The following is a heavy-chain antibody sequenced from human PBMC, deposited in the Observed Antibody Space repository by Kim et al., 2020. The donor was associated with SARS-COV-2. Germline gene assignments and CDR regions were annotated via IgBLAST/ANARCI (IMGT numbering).Heavy chain of an antibody. Sequence: GGSLRLSCAASGFTFDDYAMHWVRQAPGKGLEWVSGISWNSGSIGYADSVKGRFTISRDNAKNSLYLQMNSLRAEDTALYYCAKDTGPGDRHRYYYYGM. CDR2: ISWNSGSI. J-gene: IGHJ6*01. CDR1: GFTFDDYA. D-gene: IGHD2-21*02. CDR3: AKDTGPGDRHRYYYYGM. V-gene: IGHV3-9*01.